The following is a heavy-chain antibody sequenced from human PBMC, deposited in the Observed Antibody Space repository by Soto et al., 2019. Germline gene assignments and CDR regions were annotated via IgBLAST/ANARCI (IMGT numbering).Heavy chain of an antibody. CDR2: IYYSGST. D-gene: IGHD6-6*01. Sequence: SETLSLTCTVSDGSISSGDYYWSWIRQPPGKGLEWIGYIYYSGSTYYNPSLKSRVTISVDTSKNQFSLKLSSVTAADTAVYYCARVNGYSSSSLDYWGQGTMVTVYS. CDR1: DGSISSGDYY. J-gene: IGHJ4*02. CDR3: ARVNGYSSSSLDY. V-gene: IGHV4-30-4*01.